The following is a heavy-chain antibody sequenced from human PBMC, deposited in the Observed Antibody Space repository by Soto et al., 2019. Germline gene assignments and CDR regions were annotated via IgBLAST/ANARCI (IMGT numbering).Heavy chain of an antibody. CDR1: GGSISSGGYS. CDR3: ARHKRGYSSGWYGKSLGGMDV. D-gene: IGHD6-13*01. CDR2: IKDSGNT. J-gene: IGHJ6*02. Sequence: SETLSLTCAVSGGSISSGGYSWSWIRQPPGKGLEWIGYIKDSGNTNYNPSLKSRVTMSLDTSKNQFSLKVNSVTAADTAVYYCARHKRGYSSGWYGKSLGGMDVWGQGTTVTVSS. V-gene: IGHV4-61*08.